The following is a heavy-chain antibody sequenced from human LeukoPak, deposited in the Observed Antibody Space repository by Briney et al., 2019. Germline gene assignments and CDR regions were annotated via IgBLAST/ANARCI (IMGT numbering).Heavy chain of an antibody. D-gene: IGHD6-13*01. V-gene: IGHV3-21*01. CDR1: GFTFSSYS. Sequence: PGGSLRLSCAASGFTFSSYSMNWVRQAPGKGLEWVSSISSSSSYIYYADSVKGRFTISRDNAKNSLYLRMNSLRAEDTAVYYCATYSSSWYNYWGQGTLVTVSP. J-gene: IGHJ4*02. CDR3: ATYSSSWYNY. CDR2: ISSSSSYI.